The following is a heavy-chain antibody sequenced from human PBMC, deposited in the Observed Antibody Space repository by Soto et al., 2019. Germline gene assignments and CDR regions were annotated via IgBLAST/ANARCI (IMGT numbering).Heavy chain of an antibody. V-gene: IGHV4-30-2*01. CDR1: GGSISSGGYS. J-gene: IGHJ6*02. CDR3: ARALGGDYYYGMDV. Sequence: PSETLSLTCAVSGGSISSGGYSWSWIRQPPGKGLEWIGYIYHSGSTYYNPSLKSRVTISVDTSKNQFSLKLSSVTAADTAVYYCARALGGDYYYGMDVWGQGTTVTVSS. CDR2: IYHSGST.